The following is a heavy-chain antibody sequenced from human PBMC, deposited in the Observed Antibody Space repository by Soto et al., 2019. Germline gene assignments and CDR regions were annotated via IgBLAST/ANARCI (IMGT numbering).Heavy chain of an antibody. D-gene: IGHD6-19*01. CDR2: ISYDGSNK. V-gene: IGHV3-30-3*01. CDR3: ARDDPLAVAGTYVEY. Sequence: QVQLVESGGGVVQPGRSLRLSCAASGFTFSSYAMHWVHQAPGKGLEWVAVISYDGSNKYYADSVKGRFTISRDNSKNTLYLQMNSLRAEDTAVYYCARDDPLAVAGTYVEYWGQGTLVTVSS. CDR1: GFTFSSYA. J-gene: IGHJ4*02.